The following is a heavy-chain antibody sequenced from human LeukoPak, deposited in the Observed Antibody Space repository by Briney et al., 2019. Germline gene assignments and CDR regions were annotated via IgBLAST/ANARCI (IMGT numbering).Heavy chain of an antibody. D-gene: IGHD2-8*01. J-gene: IGHJ4*02. CDR1: GGSFSGYY. CDR2: INHSGST. V-gene: IGHV4-34*01. Sequence: SETLSLTCTVSGGSFSGYYWSWIRQPPGKGLEWIGEINHSGSTNYNPSLKSRVTISVDTSKNQFSLKVSSMTAADTAVYYCARVSVHGYSDSWGQGTLVTVSS. CDR3: ARVSVHGYSDS.